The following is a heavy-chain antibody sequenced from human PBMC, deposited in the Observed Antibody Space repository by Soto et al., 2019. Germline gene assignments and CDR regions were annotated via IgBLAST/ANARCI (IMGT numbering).Heavy chain of an antibody. CDR3: ARARGPYAPPTTVYGMDV. CDR1: GFTFSSYA. Sequence: QVQLVESGGGVVQPGRSLRLSCAASGFTFSSYAMHWVRQAPGKGLEWVAVISYDGSNKYYADSVKGRFTISRDNSXXTXXLQMNSLRAEDTAVYYCARARGPYAPPTTVYGMDVWGQGTTVTVSS. V-gene: IGHV3-30-3*01. CDR2: ISYDGSNK. D-gene: IGHD2-8*01. J-gene: IGHJ6*02.